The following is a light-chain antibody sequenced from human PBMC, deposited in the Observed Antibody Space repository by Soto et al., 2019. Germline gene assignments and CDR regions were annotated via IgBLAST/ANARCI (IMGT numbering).Light chain of an antibody. Sequence: QSALTQPASVSGSPGQSITISCTGTSSDVGGYNYVSWYQHHPGKAPKLIVYEVSKRPSGVSNRFSDSKSGDTASLVISGLQAEDEADYYCKSYTTSSTLVFGGGTQLTVL. CDR2: EVS. V-gene: IGLV2-14*01. CDR3: KSYTTSSTLV. CDR1: SSDVGGYNY. J-gene: IGLJ7*01.